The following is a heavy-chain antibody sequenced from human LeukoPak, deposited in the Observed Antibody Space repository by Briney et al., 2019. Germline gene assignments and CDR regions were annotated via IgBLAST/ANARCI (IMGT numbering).Heavy chain of an antibody. CDR1: GFTFSSYA. J-gene: IGHJ4*02. CDR2: ISYDRSNK. D-gene: IGHD3-9*01. V-gene: IGHV3-30-3*01. Sequence: GGSLRLSCAASGFTFSSYAMHWVRQAPGKGLEWVAVISYDRSNKYYADSVKGRFTISRDNSKNTLYLQMNSLRAEDTAVYYCARDTSLRYFDWSLDYWGQGTLVTVSS. CDR3: ARDTSLRYFDWSLDY.